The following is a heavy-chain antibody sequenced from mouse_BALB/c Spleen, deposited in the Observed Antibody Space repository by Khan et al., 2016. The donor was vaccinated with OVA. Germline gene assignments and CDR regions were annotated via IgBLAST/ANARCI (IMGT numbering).Heavy chain of an antibody. CDR2: ISYSGNT. D-gene: IGHD1-1*01. J-gene: IGHJ2*01. V-gene: IGHV3-2*02. CDR1: GYSITSDYA. Sequence: EVQLQESGPGLVKPSQSLSLSCTVTGYSITSDYAWNWIRQFPGNKLEWMGFISYSGNTKYNPSLKSRISITRDTSKNQFYLQLNSLTTEDTATYYGARIYGGDVDYWGQGTTLTVSS. CDR3: ARIYGGDVDY.